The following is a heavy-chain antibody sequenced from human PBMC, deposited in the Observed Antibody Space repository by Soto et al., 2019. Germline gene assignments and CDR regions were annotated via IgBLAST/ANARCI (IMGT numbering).Heavy chain of an antibody. CDR2: IYYSGST. D-gene: IGHD3-10*01. J-gene: IGHJ6*03. V-gene: IGHV4-59*08. CDR3: ARHGDSGSYYTGYYYYYMDV. Sequence: SETLPLTCTVSGGSISSYYWSWIRQPPGKGLEWIGYIYYSGSTNYNPSLKSRVTISVDTSKNQFSLKLSSVTAADTAVYYCARHGDSGSYYTGYYYYYMDVWGKGTTVTVSS. CDR1: GGSISSYY.